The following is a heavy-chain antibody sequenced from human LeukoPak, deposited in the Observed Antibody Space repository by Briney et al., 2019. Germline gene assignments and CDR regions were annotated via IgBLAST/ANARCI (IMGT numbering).Heavy chain of an antibody. D-gene: IGHD3-9*01. V-gene: IGHV3-53*01. CDR2: IYSGGST. CDR1: GFTVSSNY. CDR3: ARGGYDILTGFDAFDI. Sequence: PGGSLRLSCAASGFTVSSNYMSWVRQAPGKGLEWVSVIYSGGSTYYADSVKGRFTISRDNSKNTLYLQMNSLRAEDTAVYYCARGGYDILTGFDAFDIWGQGTMVTVSS. J-gene: IGHJ3*02.